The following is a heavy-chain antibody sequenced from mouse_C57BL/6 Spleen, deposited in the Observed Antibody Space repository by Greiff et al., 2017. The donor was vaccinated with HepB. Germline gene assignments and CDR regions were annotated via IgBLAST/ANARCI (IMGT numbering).Heavy chain of an antibody. V-gene: IGHV1-64*01. CDR2: IHPNSGST. J-gene: IGHJ3*01. Sequence: QVQLQQPGAELVKPGASVKLSCKASGYTFTSYWMHWVKQRPGQGLEWIGMIHPNSGSTNYNEKFKSKATLTVDKSSSTAYMQLSSLTSEDSSVYYCARERDYDVKAPSYWGQGTLVTVSA. CDR1: GYTFTSYW. CDR3: ARERDYDVKAPSY. D-gene: IGHD2-4*01.